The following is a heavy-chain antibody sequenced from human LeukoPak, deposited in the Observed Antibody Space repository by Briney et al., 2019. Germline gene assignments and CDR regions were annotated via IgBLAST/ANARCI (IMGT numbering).Heavy chain of an antibody. CDR3: AKGVSSWYRY. CDR2: ISGSGGST. Sequence: GGSLRLSCAAAGFTFSNYAMTWVRQAPGRGLEWVSSISGSGGSTYYADSVKGRFTISRDNSKNTLYLQMNSLRAEDTAVYYCAKGVSSWYRYWGQGTLVTVSS. V-gene: IGHV3-23*01. D-gene: IGHD6-13*01. CDR1: GFTFSNYA. J-gene: IGHJ4*02.